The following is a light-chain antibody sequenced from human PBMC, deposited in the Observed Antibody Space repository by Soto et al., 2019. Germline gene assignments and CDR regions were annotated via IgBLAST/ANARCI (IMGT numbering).Light chain of an antibody. CDR1: QSVSSS. CDR3: QRYGTSPLT. V-gene: IGKV3-20*01. J-gene: IGKJ2*01. Sequence: EIVLTQSPGTLSLSPGERASLSCRASQSVSSSLAWFQHKPGQAPRLLIYGASNRATGIQDRFSVMGSWTDFTLNISRLKPEDLSIYYCQRYGTSPLTLGRGTKVDIK. CDR2: GAS.